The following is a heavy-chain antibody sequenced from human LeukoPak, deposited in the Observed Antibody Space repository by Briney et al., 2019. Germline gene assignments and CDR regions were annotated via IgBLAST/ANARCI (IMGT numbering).Heavy chain of an antibody. CDR1: GYIFTSYA. J-gene: IGHJ4*02. V-gene: IGHV1-46*01. Sequence: ASVKVSCKASGYIFTSYAMHWVRRAPGQGLGWMGIINPSGGTTNYAQKFQGRVTMTRDTSTSTVYMDLSSLRSEDTAVYYCARDLSHRYYHRTGYAFDYWGQGTLVTVSS. D-gene: IGHD3-22*01. CDR2: INPSGGTT. CDR3: ARDLSHRYYHRTGYAFDY.